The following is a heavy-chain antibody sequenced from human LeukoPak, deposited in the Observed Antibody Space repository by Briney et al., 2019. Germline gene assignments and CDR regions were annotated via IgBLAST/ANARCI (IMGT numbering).Heavy chain of an antibody. Sequence: GESLKISCKGSGYGFTSYWIGWVRQMPGKGLEWMGIIYPGGSDTRYSSSFQGQVTISADKSISTAYLQWSSLKASDTAMYYCASRIAAALDYWGQGTLVTVSS. V-gene: IGHV5-51*01. CDR3: ASRIAAALDY. CDR2: IYPGGSDT. D-gene: IGHD6-13*01. J-gene: IGHJ4*02. CDR1: GYGFTSYW.